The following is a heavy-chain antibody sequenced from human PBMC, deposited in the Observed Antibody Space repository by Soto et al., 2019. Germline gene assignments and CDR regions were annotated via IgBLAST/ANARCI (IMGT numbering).Heavy chain of an antibody. CDR1: CYAFTSYG. D-gene: IGHD5-12*01. CDR2: ISAYNGNT. Sequence: XSVKVSLKASCYAFTSYGIRWVRQAPGQGLEWMGWISAYNGNTNYAQKLQGRVTMTTDTSTSTAYMELRSLRSDDTAVYYCAIGLSLASLGFDPWGQGTLGTVSS. J-gene: IGHJ5*02. CDR3: AIGLSLASLGFDP. V-gene: IGHV1-18*04.